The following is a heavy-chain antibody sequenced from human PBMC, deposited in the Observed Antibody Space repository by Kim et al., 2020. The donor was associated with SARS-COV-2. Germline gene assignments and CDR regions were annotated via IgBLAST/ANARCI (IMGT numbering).Heavy chain of an antibody. CDR2: IIPIFGTA. CDR1: GGTFSSYA. D-gene: IGHD5-12*01. V-gene: IGHV1-69*13. Sequence: SVKVSCKASGGTFSSYAISWVRQAPGQGLEWMGGIIPIFGTANYAQKFQGRDTITADESTSTAYMELSSLRPEDTAVYYCARANIVATAGYYYYGMDVWGQGTTVTVSS. J-gene: IGHJ6*02. CDR3: ARANIVATAGYYYYGMDV.